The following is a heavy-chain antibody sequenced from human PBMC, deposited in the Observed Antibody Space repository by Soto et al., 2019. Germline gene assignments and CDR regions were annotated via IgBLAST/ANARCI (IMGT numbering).Heavy chain of an antibody. V-gene: IGHV3-48*01. D-gene: IGHD7-27*01. Sequence: GGSLRLSCAASGFTFSSYSMNWVRQAPGKGLEWVSYISSSSYTIYYADSVKGRFTISRDNSKNTLYLQMNSLRAEDTAVYYCARDGLTGRGAFDIWGQGTMVTVSS. CDR2: ISSSSYTI. CDR3: ARDGLTGRGAFDI. J-gene: IGHJ3*02. CDR1: GFTFSSYS.